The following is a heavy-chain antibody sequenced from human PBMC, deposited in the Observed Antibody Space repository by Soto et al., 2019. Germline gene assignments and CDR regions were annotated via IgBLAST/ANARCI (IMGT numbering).Heavy chain of an antibody. J-gene: IGHJ4*02. D-gene: IGHD3-3*01. CDR3: ARDGVRFLEWLLLWDQPHDY. CDR2: ISGSGGST. Sequence: PGGSLRLACAASGCNCSSYALSWDRQAPGRGLECVSAISGSGGSTYYADSVKGRFTISRDNSKNTLYLQMNSLRAEDTAVYYCARDGVRFLEWLLLWDQPHDYGGQGTLVSVSS. CDR1: GCNCSSYA. V-gene: IGHV3-23*01.